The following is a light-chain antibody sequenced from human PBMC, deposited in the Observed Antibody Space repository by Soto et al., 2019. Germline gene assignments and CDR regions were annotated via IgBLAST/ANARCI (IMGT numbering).Light chain of an antibody. CDR1: NIGSKS. CDR2: YDS. J-gene: IGLJ1*01. V-gene: IGLV3-21*04. Sequence: SYELTQPPSVSVAPGKTARITCGGNNIGSKSVHWYQQKPGQAPVLVIYYDSDRPSGIPERFSGSNSGNTATLTISRVEAGEEADYYCQVWDSSSDHYVVGSGTKLTV. CDR3: QVWDSSSDHYV.